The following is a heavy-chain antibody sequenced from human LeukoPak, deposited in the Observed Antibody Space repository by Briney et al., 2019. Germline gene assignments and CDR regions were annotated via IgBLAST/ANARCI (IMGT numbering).Heavy chain of an antibody. CDR2: IYDNGDA. CDR3: AGGSRRDGYDY. D-gene: IGHD5-24*01. Sequence: PGGSLRLSCAASGFTVSSNYMSWARQAPGKGLEWVSVIYDNGDAYSADSVKGRFTISRHNSKNTLYLQMNSLRPEDTAVYYCAGGSRRDGYDYWGQGTLVTVSS. J-gene: IGHJ4*02. V-gene: IGHV3-53*04. CDR1: GFTVSSNY.